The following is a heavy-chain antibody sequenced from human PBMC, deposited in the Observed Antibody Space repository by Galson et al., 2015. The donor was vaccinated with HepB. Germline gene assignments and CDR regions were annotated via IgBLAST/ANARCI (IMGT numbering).Heavy chain of an antibody. CDR3: AKGDVWGSAASNYGRDV. Sequence: SLRLSCAASGFTFSNYAMTWVRQAPGKGLEWVSSISAGGDTTYYADSVTGRFTISRDNAKKMLSLRTNSLRAEDTAVYYCAKGDVWGSAASNYGRDVWGQGTTVTVSS. CDR2: ISAGGDTT. V-gene: IGHV3-23*01. J-gene: IGHJ6*02. D-gene: IGHD3-16*01. CDR1: GFTFSNYA.